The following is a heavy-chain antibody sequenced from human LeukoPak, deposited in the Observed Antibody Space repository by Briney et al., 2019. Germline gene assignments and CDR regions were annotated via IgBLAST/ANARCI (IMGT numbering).Heavy chain of an antibody. CDR1: GGSFSHYY. CDR2: IYYTGIT. Sequence: SEALSLTCTVSGGSFSHYYWTWIRQPPGKGLEWIANIYYTGITNYNPSLKSRVSMSVDTAKNQFSLKMTSVTAADSAFYYCARHLVSYGFDPWGQGALVTVSS. CDR3: ARHLVSYGFDP. V-gene: IGHV4-59*08. D-gene: IGHD3-16*01. J-gene: IGHJ5*02.